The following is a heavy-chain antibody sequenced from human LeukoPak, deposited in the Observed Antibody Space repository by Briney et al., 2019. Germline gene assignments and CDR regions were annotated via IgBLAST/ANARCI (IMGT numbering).Heavy chain of an antibody. CDR2: IKQDGSEK. Sequence: GGSLRLSCAASGFTFSDYYMSWVRQAPGKGLEWVANIKQDGSEKYYVDSVKGRFTISRDNAKNSLYLQMNSLRAEDTAVYYCARDQQVLRFLEWLLYTDYWGQGTLVTVSS. CDR1: GFTFSDYY. V-gene: IGHV3-7*01. J-gene: IGHJ4*02. CDR3: ARDQQVLRFLEWLLYTDY. D-gene: IGHD3-3*01.